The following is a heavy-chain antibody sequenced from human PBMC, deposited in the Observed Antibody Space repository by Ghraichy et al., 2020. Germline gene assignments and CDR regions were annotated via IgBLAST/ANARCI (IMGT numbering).Heavy chain of an antibody. D-gene: IGHD3-22*01. Sequence: SETLSLTCTVSGGSISSYYWSWIRQPPGKGLEWIGYIYYSGSTNYNPSLKSRVTISVDTSKNQFSLKLSSVTAADTAVYYCAREGDASSGSPDFDYWGQGTLVTVSS. CDR3: AREGDASSGSPDFDY. V-gene: IGHV4-59*01. CDR2: IYYSGST. J-gene: IGHJ4*02. CDR1: GGSISSYY.